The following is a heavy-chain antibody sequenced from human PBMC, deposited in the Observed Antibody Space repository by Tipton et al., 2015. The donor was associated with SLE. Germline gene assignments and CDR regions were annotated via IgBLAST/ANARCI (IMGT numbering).Heavy chain of an antibody. J-gene: IGHJ3*02. V-gene: IGHV4-34*01. CDR3: ASALGDAAFDI. CDR1: GGSFSGYY. Sequence: TLSLTCAVYGGSFSGYYWSWIRQPPGKGLEGIAEINHSGSTNYNPSLNSRVTISVDTPKNQLSLKRRSVTAAETAVYYCASALGDAAFDIWGQGTMVTVSS. CDR2: INHSGST. D-gene: IGHD3-16*01.